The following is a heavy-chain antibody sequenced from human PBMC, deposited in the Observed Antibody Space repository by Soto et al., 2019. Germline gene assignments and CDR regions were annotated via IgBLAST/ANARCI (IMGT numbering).Heavy chain of an antibody. Sequence: EAQLVESGGGLVQPGRSLRLSCVASGFTFDDYAIHWVLQAPGKGLEWVSGISWNGAATGYAESVKGRFTISRDNAKNSLYLQMSSLRTDDTAIYYCANLPLYGSGFDCWGQGKLVTVAS. CDR1: GFTFDDYA. CDR2: ISWNGAAT. D-gene: IGHD3-10*01. J-gene: IGHJ4*02. CDR3: ANLPLYGSGFDC. V-gene: IGHV3-9*01.